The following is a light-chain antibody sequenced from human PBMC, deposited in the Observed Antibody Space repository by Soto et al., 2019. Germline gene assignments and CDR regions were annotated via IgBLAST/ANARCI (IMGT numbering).Light chain of an antibody. CDR2: EVS. J-gene: IGLJ1*01. Sequence: QSLLTQPPYASGSPGQSFTISCTGTISDVGGYNYVSWYQQHPGKAPKLMIYEVSKRPSGVPDRFSGSKSGNTASLTVSGLQAEDEADYYCCSYAGSYTLYVFGTGTKVTVL. CDR1: ISDVGGYNY. V-gene: IGLV2-8*01. CDR3: CSYAGSYTLYV.